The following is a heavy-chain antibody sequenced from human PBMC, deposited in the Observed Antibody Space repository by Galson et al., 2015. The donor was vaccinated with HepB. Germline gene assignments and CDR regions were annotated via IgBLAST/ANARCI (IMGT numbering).Heavy chain of an antibody. Sequence: SLRLSCAASGFTFSNAWMSWVRQAPGKGLEWVGRIKSKTDGGTTDYAAPVKGRLTISRDDSKNTLYLQMNSLKTEDTAVYYCTTDWRGSSSSPYYCGMDVWGQGTTVTVSS. CDR3: TTDWRGSSSSPYYCGMDV. CDR1: GFTFSNAW. CDR2: IKSKTDGGTT. D-gene: IGHD6-6*01. V-gene: IGHV3-15*01. J-gene: IGHJ6*02.